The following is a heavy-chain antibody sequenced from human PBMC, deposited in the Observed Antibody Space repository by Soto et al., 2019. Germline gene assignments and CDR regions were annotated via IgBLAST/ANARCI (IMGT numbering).Heavy chain of an antibody. J-gene: IGHJ6*02. CDR3: ARDRSSIAARFSTKIYYYYGMDV. V-gene: IGHV3-74*01. CDR1: GFTFSSYW. Sequence: GSLRRSCAASGFTFSSYWMHWVRQAPGKGLVWVSRINSDGSSTSYADSVKGRFTISRDNAKNTLYLQMNSLRAEDTAVYYCARDRSSIAARFSTKIYYYYGMDVWGQGTKVTVS. D-gene: IGHD6-6*01. CDR2: INSDGSST.